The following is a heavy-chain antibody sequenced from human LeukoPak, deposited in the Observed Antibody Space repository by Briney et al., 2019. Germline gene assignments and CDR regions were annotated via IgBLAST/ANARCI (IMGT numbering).Heavy chain of an antibody. V-gene: IGHV3-7*01. J-gene: IGHJ5*02. CDR3: ASQSYARFDP. CDR2: IQPDGSEQ. Sequence: GGSLRLSCAASGFTFSSNWMSWDRQAAGKGLEWVGNIQPDGSEQYPVDSVKGRFTISRDNARNSLFLQMNSLRVEDTAVYYCASQSYARFDPWGQGTLVTVSS. D-gene: IGHD3-16*01. CDR1: GFTFSSNW.